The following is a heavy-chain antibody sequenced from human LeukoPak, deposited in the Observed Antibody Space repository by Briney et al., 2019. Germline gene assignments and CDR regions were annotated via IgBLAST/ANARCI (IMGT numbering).Heavy chain of an antibody. V-gene: IGHV4-38-2*02. CDR1: GYSISSGYY. J-gene: IGHJ3*02. CDR2: IYTSGST. D-gene: IGHD4-17*01. Sequence: SETLSLTCAVSGYSISSGYYWGWIRQPPGKGLEWIGRIYTSGSTNYNPSLKSRVTMSVDTSKNQFSLKLSSVTAADTAVYYCARDFGDYGDAFDIWGQGTMVTVSS. CDR3: ARDFGDYGDAFDI.